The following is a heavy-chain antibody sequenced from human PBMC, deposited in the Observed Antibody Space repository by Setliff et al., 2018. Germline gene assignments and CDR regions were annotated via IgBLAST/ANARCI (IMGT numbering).Heavy chain of an antibody. CDR3: ARTRGSSGWLNWFDP. CDR2: IYTSGGT. Sequence: SETLSLTCTVSGGSISSGIYYWSWIRQPAGKGLEWIGRIYTSGGTNYNPSLKSRVTISVDTSKNQFSLKLSSVTAADTAVYYCARTRGSSGWLNWFDPWGQGTLVTVSS. J-gene: IGHJ5*02. D-gene: IGHD6-19*01. V-gene: IGHV4-61*02. CDR1: GGSISSGIYY.